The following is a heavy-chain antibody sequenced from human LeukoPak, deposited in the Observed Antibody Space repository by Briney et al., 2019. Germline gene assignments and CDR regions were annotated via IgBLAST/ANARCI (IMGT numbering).Heavy chain of an antibody. D-gene: IGHD5-24*01. J-gene: IGHJ4*02. Sequence: ASVKVSCKASGYTFTSYGINWVRQAPGQGLEWMGWIKPNSGGTNYAQKLQGRVTMTTDTSTSTAYMELRSLRSDDTAVYYCARWRDGYNFGGGDYWGQGTLVTVSS. CDR2: IKPNSGGT. V-gene: IGHV1-18*01. CDR3: ARWRDGYNFGGGDY. CDR1: GYTFTSYG.